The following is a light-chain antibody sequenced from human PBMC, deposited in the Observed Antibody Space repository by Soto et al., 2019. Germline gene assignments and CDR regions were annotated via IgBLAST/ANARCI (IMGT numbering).Light chain of an antibody. Sequence: QSVLTQPASVSGSPGQSITISCTGTSSDVGGYNYVSWYQQHPGKAPKLMIYDVSNRPSGVSNRLSGSKSGNTASLTISGLQAEDEADYYCSSYTSSSTILYVFGTGTKLTVL. V-gene: IGLV2-14*01. J-gene: IGLJ1*01. CDR3: SSYTSSSTILYV. CDR1: SSDVGGYNY. CDR2: DVS.